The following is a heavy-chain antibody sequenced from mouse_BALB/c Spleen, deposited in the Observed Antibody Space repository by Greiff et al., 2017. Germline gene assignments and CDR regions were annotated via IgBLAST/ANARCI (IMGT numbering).Heavy chain of an antibody. Sequence: EVKVVESGGGLVQPGGSLKLSCAASGFTFSSYTMSWVRQTPEKRLEWVAYISNGGGSTYYPDTVKGRFTISRDNARNILYLQMSSLRSEDTAMYYCARVYDGYYSDYAMDYWGQGTSVTVSS. CDR3: ARVYDGYYSDYAMDY. CDR2: ISNGGGST. V-gene: IGHV5-12-2*01. CDR1: GFTFSSYT. J-gene: IGHJ4*01. D-gene: IGHD2-3*01.